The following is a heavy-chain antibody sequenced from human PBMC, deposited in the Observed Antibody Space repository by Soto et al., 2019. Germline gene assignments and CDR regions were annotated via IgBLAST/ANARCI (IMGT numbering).Heavy chain of an antibody. CDR2: VAYSGTT. D-gene: IGHD4-4*01. V-gene: IGHV4-59*01. J-gene: IGHJ5*02. CDR3: ASEAQDYNFDH. Sequence: QVQLQESGPGLVKPSETLTLTCTVSPGSISSSYWSWIRQPPGRGLEWIGHVAYSGTTKYNPSLKSRGSMSVSTSKRQFSLRLTSVTAADTAVYYCASEAQDYNFDHWGQGILVTVSS. CDR1: PGSISSSY.